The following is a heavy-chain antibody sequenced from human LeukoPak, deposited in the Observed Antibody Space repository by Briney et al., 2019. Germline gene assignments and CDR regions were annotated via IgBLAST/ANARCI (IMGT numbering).Heavy chain of an antibody. D-gene: IGHD3-3*01. CDR2: IKGDGIST. Sequence: GGSLRLSCAASGFDFSSDWMHWVRHAPGQGLVWVTRIKGDGISTNYADSVKGRFTISRDIAKNTLYLQMNSLRAEDTGVYYCAKDHYWSIDYWGRGTLVTVSS. CDR1: GFDFSSDW. J-gene: IGHJ4*02. V-gene: IGHV3-74*01. CDR3: AKDHYWSIDY.